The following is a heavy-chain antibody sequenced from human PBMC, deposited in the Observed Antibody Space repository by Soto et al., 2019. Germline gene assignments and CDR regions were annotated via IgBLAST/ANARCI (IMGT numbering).Heavy chain of an antibody. J-gene: IGHJ5*02. V-gene: IGHV4-31*03. CDR2: IYYSGST. CDR3: ARDISSPESNWFGP. CDR1: GGSISSGGYY. Sequence: QVQLQESGPGLVKPSQTLSLTCTVSGGSISSGGYYWSWIRQHPGKGLEWIGYIYYSGSTYYNPSLRSRVTISVDTSKNQSSLKLSSVTAADTAVYYCARDISSPESNWFGPWGQGTLVTVSS.